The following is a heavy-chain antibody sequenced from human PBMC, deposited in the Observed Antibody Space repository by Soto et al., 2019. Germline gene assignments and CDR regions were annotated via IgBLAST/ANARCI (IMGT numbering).Heavy chain of an antibody. Sequence: GGSLRPSCAASGFTFSSYSMNWVRQAPGKGREWVSSISSSSSYIYYADSVKGRFTISRDNARNSLYLQMNSLRAEDTAVYYCARGPCSGGSCYYYYYYGMDVWGQGTTVTVSS. CDR2: ISSSSSYI. D-gene: IGHD2-15*01. V-gene: IGHV3-21*01. CDR1: GFTFSSYS. CDR3: ARGPCSGGSCYYYYYYGMDV. J-gene: IGHJ6*02.